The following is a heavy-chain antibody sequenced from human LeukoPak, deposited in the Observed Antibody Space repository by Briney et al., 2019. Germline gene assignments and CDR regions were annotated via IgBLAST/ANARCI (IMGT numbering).Heavy chain of an antibody. Sequence: GGSLSLSCAASVFTLCRYGMHWVRGAPGKGRVGGGFIRYCGSNKYYADSVKCRVTISRDNSKNTMYLQMNSLRAEDTAVYYCADDFWSSYYFDYWGQGTLVTVSS. J-gene: IGHJ4*02. CDR2: IRYCGSNK. CDR3: ADDFWSSYYFDY. D-gene: IGHD3-3*01. CDR1: VFTLCRYG. V-gene: IGHV3-30*02.